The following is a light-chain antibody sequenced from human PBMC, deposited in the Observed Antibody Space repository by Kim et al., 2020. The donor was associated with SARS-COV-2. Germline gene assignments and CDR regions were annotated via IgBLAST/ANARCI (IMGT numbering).Light chain of an antibody. Sequence: SVTISCTGTSSDVGGYNYVSWYQQHPGKAPKLMIYEVSKRPSGVPDRFSGSKSGNTASLTVSGLQAEDEADYYCSSYAGSNNFERVFGGGTKLTVL. V-gene: IGLV2-8*01. CDR3: SSYAGSNNFERV. J-gene: IGLJ3*02. CDR1: SSDVGGYNY. CDR2: EVS.